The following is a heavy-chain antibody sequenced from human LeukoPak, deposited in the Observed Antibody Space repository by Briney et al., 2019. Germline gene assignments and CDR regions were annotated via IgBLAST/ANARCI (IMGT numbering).Heavy chain of an antibody. Sequence: SETLSLTCTVSGGSIDIYYWSWIRQSAGKGLEWIGRIYTSGSTNYNPSLKSRVAMSVDTSKKQFSLKLSSVTAADTAVYYCASDLSSGYYGGDYWGQGTLVTVSS. D-gene: IGHD3-22*01. V-gene: IGHV4-4*07. CDR3: ASDLSSGYYGGDY. J-gene: IGHJ4*02. CDR2: IYTSGST. CDR1: GGSIDIYY.